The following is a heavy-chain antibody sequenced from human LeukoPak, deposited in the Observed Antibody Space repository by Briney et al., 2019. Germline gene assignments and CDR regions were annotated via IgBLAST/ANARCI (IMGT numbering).Heavy chain of an antibody. V-gene: IGHV4-34*01. CDR2: IYHSGST. J-gene: IGHJ4*02. CDR1: GGSFSGYY. Sequence: SETLSLTCAVYGGSFSGYYWSWIRQPPGKGLEWIGSIYHSGSTYYNPSLKNRVTISVDTSKNQFSLKLSSVTAADTAVYYCARARYCTNGVCYDFDYWGQGTLVTVSS. D-gene: IGHD2-8*01. CDR3: ARARYCTNGVCYDFDY.